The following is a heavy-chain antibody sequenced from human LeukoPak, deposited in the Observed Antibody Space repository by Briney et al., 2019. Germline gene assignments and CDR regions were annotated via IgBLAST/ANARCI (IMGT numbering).Heavy chain of an antibody. CDR3: ARAVSSGYYNLYFDQ. D-gene: IGHD3-22*01. V-gene: IGHV3-7*04. CDR1: GFTFGSHW. Sequence: GGSLRLSCTASGFTFGSHWMSWVRQAPGKGLEWVANINQDGNEKYYVDSMKGPLTISRDNAKNSLYLQMNSLSPEDTAVYYCARAVSSGYYNLYFDQWGQGALVTVSS. J-gene: IGHJ4*02. CDR2: INQDGNEK.